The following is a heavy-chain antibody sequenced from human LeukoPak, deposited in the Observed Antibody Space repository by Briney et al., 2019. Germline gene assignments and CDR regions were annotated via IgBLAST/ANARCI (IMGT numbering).Heavy chain of an antibody. Sequence: SEPLPLTCTVSGGSISNSYLSWVRQPAGKGLEWIGRMYVSGTTNYNPSLRSRITMSIDASKNQFSLRLSSVAAADTAVYYCARENYYDSSGYSEGMDVWGQGTTVTVS. CDR2: MYVSGTT. D-gene: IGHD3-22*01. CDR3: ARENYYDSSGYSEGMDV. J-gene: IGHJ6*02. CDR1: GGSISNSY. V-gene: IGHV4-4*07.